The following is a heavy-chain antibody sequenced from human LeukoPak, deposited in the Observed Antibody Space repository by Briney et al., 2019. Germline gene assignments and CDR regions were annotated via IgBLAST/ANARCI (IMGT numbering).Heavy chain of an antibody. CDR1: GGSISSYY. D-gene: IGHD1-7*01. CDR2: IYTSGST. J-gene: IGHJ4*02. Sequence: SETLSLTCTVSGGSISSYYWSWIRQPAGKGLEWIGRIYTSGSTNYNPSLKSRVTISVDTSKNQFSLKLSSVTAADTAVYYCSRDPPAGTSPYWGQGTLVTVSS. CDR3: SRDPPAGTSPY. V-gene: IGHV4-4*07.